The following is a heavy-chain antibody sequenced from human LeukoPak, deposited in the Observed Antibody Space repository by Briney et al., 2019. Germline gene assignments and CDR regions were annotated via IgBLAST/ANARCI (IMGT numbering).Heavy chain of an antibody. Sequence: PGGSLRLSCAASGFTFSSYGMHWVRQAPGKGLEWVAFIRYDGSNKYYADSVKGRFTISRDNSKNTLYLQMNSLRAEDTAVYYCARDYYDILTGYTPDYHYYGMDVWGQGTTVTVSS. D-gene: IGHD3-9*01. V-gene: IGHV3-30*02. J-gene: IGHJ6*02. CDR2: IRYDGSNK. CDR1: GFTFSSYG. CDR3: ARDYYDILTGYTPDYHYYGMDV.